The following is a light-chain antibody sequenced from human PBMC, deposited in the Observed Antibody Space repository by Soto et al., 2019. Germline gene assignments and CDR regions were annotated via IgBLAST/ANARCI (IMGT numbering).Light chain of an antibody. J-gene: IGKJ4*01. CDR1: QSADSSY. CDR3: QQYGSSRRLT. V-gene: IGKV3-20*01. CDR2: GAS. Sequence: EIVLTQSPGTLSLSPGERATLSCRASQSADSSYLAWYQQRPGQAPRLLIYGASTRATDIPDRFSGSGSGKDFSLTISRLEPEDFAVYYCQQYGSSRRLTFGGGTKVEIK.